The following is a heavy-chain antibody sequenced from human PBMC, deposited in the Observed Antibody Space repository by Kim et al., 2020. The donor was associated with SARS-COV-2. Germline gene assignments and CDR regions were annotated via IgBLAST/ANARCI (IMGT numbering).Heavy chain of an antibody. D-gene: IGHD2-2*01. V-gene: IGHV3-23*01. CDR3: AKDLDDCSSTSCPQYYFDY. Sequence: GRFTISRDNSKNTLYLQMNSLRAEDTAVYYCAKDLDDCSSTSCPQYYFDYWGQGTLVTVSS. J-gene: IGHJ4*02.